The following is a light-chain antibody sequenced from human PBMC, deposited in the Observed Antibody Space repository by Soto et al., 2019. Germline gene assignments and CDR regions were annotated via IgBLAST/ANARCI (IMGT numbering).Light chain of an antibody. Sequence: QSALTQPASVSGSPGQSITISCTVTSSDIGDYNSVSWYQQHPGKAPKLMIYEVSNRPSGISNRFSGSKSGNTASLTISGLQAEDEADYSCSSYTSSSTYVFGTGTKVTVL. V-gene: IGLV2-14*01. J-gene: IGLJ1*01. CDR2: EVS. CDR1: SSDIGDYNS. CDR3: SSYTSSSTYV.